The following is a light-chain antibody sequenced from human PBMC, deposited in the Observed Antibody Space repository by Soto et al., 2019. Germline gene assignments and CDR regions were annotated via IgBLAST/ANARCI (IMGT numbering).Light chain of an antibody. V-gene: IGKV3-20*01. CDR2: GAS. CDR3: QQYVRPPWT. Sequence: EIVLTQSPGNLSLSPGERATLSCRASQSLSKTYLAWYQQKPGQAPRLLIDGASSRATGTPDRFSSRGSGTDFTLTISRLEPEDFAVYYCQQYVRPPWTFGQGTKVEIK. J-gene: IGKJ1*01. CDR1: QSLSKTY.